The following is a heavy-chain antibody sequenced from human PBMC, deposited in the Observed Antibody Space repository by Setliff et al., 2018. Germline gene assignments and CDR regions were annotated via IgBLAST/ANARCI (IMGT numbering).Heavy chain of an antibody. V-gene: IGHV4-34*01. Sequence: SETLSLTCAVYGDSSSDYYWSWIRQPPGKGLEWIEEINHSGSTSYNPSLKSRLTMSVDTSKNQFSLKLTSVTAADTAVYYRRLWSHNYHNDYWGQGTLVTVSS. CDR2: INHSGST. J-gene: IGHJ4*02. D-gene: IGHD3-16*01. CDR3: RLWSHNYHNDY. CDR1: GDSSSDYY.